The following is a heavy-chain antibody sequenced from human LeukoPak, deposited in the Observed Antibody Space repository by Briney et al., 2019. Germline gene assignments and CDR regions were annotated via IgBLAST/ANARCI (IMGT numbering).Heavy chain of an antibody. D-gene: IGHD1-26*01. CDR1: GYTFSDYY. V-gene: IGHV1-2*02. CDR2: INPNSGGT. J-gene: IGHJ4*02. Sequence: GASVKVSCKASGYTFSDYYIHWVRQAPGQGLEWMGWINPNSGGTDYAQKFQGRVTMTRDTSISTAYMELSTLRSDDTAVYYCVRGTRGSYSSIHDWGQGTLVTVSS. CDR3: VRGTRGSYSSIHD.